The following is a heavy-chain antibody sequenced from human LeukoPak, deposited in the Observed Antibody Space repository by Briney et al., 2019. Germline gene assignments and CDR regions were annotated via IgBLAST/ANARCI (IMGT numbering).Heavy chain of an antibody. Sequence: PGGSLRLSCAASGFTFSSYSMTWVRQAPGKGLEWVSSISSSSSYVYYADSVKGRFTISRDNAKNSLYLQMNSLRAEDTAVYYCARVSGLPGDQYSSGYPGGDYWGQGTLVTVSS. D-gene: IGHD3-22*01. J-gene: IGHJ4*02. CDR3: ARVSGLPGDQYSSGYPGGDY. CDR1: GFTFSSYS. CDR2: ISSSSSYV. V-gene: IGHV3-21*01.